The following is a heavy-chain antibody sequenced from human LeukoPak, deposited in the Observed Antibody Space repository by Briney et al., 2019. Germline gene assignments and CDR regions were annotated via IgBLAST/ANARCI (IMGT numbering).Heavy chain of an antibody. J-gene: IGHJ5*02. CDR2: IIPIFGTA. D-gene: IGHD6-13*01. Sequence: GASVKVSCKASGGTFSSYAISWVRQAPGQGLEWMGGIIPIFGTANYAQKFQGRVTITADESTSTAYMELSSLRSEDTAVYYCARGVRGGAAAGISMLDPWGQGTLVTVSS. V-gene: IGHV1-69*13. CDR1: GGTFSSYA. CDR3: ARGVRGGAAAGISMLDP.